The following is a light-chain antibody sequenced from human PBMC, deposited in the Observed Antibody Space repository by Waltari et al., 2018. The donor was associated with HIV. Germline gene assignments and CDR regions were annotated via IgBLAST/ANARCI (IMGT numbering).Light chain of an antibody. Sequence: EIVLTQSPGTLSLSPGEGGTLSCRARQSIDRRSLAWYQQRPGQAPRLLISGASNRATGIPDRFSGSGSVTSFTLTISRLEPEDFAVYFCQQYGTSPRTFGQGTRVEIK. J-gene: IGKJ1*01. V-gene: IGKV3-20*01. CDR2: GAS. CDR3: QQYGTSPRT. CDR1: QSIDRRS.